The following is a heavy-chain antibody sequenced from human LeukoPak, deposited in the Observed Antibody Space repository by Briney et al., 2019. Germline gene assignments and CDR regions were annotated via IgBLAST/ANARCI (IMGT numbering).Heavy chain of an antibody. CDR1: GGSISSGGYY. Sequence: SQTLSPTCTVSGGSISSGGYYWTWIRQHPGKGLEWSGYIDYSGSTYYNPSLKSRLTMSVDTSKTQFSLKLSSVTAADTGVYYCARGAVRGVMAFDYWGQGTLVSVSS. J-gene: IGHJ4*02. CDR2: IDYSGST. CDR3: ARGAVRGVMAFDY. D-gene: IGHD3-10*01. V-gene: IGHV4-31*03.